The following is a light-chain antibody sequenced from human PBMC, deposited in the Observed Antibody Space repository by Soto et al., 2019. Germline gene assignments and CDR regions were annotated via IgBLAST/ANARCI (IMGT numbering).Light chain of an antibody. V-gene: IGLV1-47*02. CDR3: AAWDDSLSGVV. Sequence: QSVVTQPPSVSGPPGQRVTIFCSGRRSNIGSNLVYWYQQLPGTAPKLLIFSNDQRPSGVPDRFSGSRSGTSASLAISGLRSEDEGDYYCAAWDDSLSGVVFGGGTKVTVL. J-gene: IGLJ2*01. CDR2: SND. CDR1: RSNIGSNL.